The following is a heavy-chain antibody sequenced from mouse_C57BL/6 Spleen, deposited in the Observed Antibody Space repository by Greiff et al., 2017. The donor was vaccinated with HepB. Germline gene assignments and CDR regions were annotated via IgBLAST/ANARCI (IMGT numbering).Heavy chain of an antibody. Sequence: VQVVESGPELVKPGASVKISCKASGYAFSSSWMNWVKQRPGKGLEWIGRIYPGDGDTNYNGKFKGKATLTADKSSSTAYMQLSSLTSEDSAVYFCSRAGYYFDYWGQGTTLTVSS. J-gene: IGHJ2*01. V-gene: IGHV1-82*01. CDR3: SRAGYYFDY. CDR1: GYAFSSSW. CDR2: IYPGDGDT. D-gene: IGHD4-1*01.